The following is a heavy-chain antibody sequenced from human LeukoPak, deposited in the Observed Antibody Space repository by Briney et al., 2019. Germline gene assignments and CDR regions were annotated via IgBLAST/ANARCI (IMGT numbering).Heavy chain of an antibody. CDR3: ARAPSRGDGYPLDD. CDR1: GGSISSGGYY. J-gene: IGHJ4*02. Sequence: SQTLSLTCTVSGGSISSGGYYWSWIRQHPGKGLEWIGYIYYSGSTYYNPSLKSRVTISVDTSKNQFSLKLSSVTAEDTAVYYCARAPSRGDGYPLDDWGQGTLVTVSS. CDR2: IYYSGST. V-gene: IGHV4-31*03. D-gene: IGHD5-24*01.